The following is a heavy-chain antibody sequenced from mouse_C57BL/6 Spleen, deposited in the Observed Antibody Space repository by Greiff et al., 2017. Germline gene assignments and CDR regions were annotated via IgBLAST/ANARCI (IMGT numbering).Heavy chain of an antibody. CDR3: ASLTTVFDY. Sequence: EVQLQQSGPELVKPGASVKISCKASGYTFTYYYMNWVKQSHGKSLEWIGDINPNNGGTSYNQKFKGKATLTVDKSSSTAYMELRSLTSEDSAVYYCASLTTVFDYWGQGTTLTVSS. V-gene: IGHV1-26*01. CDR2: INPNNGGT. J-gene: IGHJ2*01. D-gene: IGHD1-1*01. CDR1: GYTFTYYY.